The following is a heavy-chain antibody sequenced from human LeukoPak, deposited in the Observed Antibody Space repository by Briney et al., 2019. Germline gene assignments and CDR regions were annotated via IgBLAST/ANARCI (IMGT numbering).Heavy chain of an antibody. V-gene: IGHV3-33*01. CDR1: GFTFSTYG. CDR2: IWYDGINK. J-gene: IGHJ6*02. Sequence: GGSLRLSCAASGFTFSTYGMHWVRQAPGKGLEWVAIIWYDGINKYYADSVKGRFTISRDNSKNTLYLQMNSLRADGTALYYCARSYCTSTSCNYYYGMDVWGQGTTVTVSS. D-gene: IGHD2-2*01. CDR3: ARSYCTSTSCNYYYGMDV.